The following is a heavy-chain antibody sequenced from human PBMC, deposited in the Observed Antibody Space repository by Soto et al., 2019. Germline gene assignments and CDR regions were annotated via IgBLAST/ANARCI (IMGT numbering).Heavy chain of an antibody. J-gene: IGHJ3*02. CDR3: ARGSRRETAMVLDAFDI. V-gene: IGHV4-31*03. CDR2: IYYSGIT. D-gene: IGHD5-18*01. CDR1: GGSISSGGYY. Sequence: SSETLSLTCTVSGGSISSGGYYWSWIRQHPGKGLEWIGYIYYSGITYYNPSLQSRVTISVDTSKKQFSLKLSSVTAADTAVYYCARGSRRETAMVLDAFDIWXQGTMVTVS.